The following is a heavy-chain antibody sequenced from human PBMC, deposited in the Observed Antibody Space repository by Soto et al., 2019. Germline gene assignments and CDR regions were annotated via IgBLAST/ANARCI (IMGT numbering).Heavy chain of an antibody. D-gene: IGHD6-13*01. V-gene: IGHV1-24*01. J-gene: IGHJ3*02. Sequence: GASVKVSCKVSGYTLTELSMHWVRQAPGKGLEWMGGFDPEDGETIYAQKFQGRVTMTEDTSTDTAYMELSSLRSEDTAVYYCATASPRIRIAAATDAFDIWGQGTMVTVSS. CDR2: FDPEDGET. CDR1: GYTLTELS. CDR3: ATASPRIRIAAATDAFDI.